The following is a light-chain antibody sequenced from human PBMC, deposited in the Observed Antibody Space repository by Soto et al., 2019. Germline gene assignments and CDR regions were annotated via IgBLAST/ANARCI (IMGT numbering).Light chain of an antibody. J-gene: IGKJ1*01. CDR3: QQYGSSGT. CDR1: PSVRSH. CDR2: GAS. V-gene: IGKV3-20*01. Sequence: IVMTQSPATLSVSPGGRATLSCRASPSVRSHLAWYQQKPGQAPRLLIYGASNRATGIPDRFSGSGSGTDFTLTISILAPEDFAVYYCQQYGSSGTFGQGTKVDIK.